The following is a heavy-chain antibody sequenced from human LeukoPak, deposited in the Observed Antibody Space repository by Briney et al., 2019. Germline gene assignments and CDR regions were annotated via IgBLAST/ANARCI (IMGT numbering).Heavy chain of an antibody. CDR1: GFTFNTYI. CDR2: ISSSSTTI. V-gene: IGHV3-48*04. J-gene: IGHJ3*02. D-gene: IGHD6-6*01. Sequence: GGSLRLSCAASGFTFNTYIMNWVRQAPGKGLEWVAYISSSSTTIYYADSVKGRFTISRDNAKNTLYLQMNSLRAEDTAAYYCARRSAARDAFDIWGQGTMVTVSS. CDR3: ARRSAARDAFDI.